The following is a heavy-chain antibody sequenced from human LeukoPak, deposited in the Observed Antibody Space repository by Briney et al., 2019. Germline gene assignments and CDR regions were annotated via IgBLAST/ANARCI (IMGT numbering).Heavy chain of an antibody. D-gene: IGHD3-22*01. Sequence: SETLSLTCTVSGGSISSSSYYWGWIRQPPGKGLEWIGSIYYSGSTYYNPSLKSRVTISVDTSKNQFSLKPSSVTAADTAVYYCARHLTNYYHYFDYWGQGTLVTVSS. CDR3: ARHLTNYYHYFDY. V-gene: IGHV4-39*01. J-gene: IGHJ4*02. CDR1: GGSISSSSYY. CDR2: IYYSGST.